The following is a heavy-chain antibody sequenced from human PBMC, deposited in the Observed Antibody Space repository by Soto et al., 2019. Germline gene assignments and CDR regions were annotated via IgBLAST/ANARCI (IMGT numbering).Heavy chain of an antibody. CDR2: IHSSGSP. CDR3: ARNLVAATSEVVFDY. CDR1: GASISSGDYY. Sequence: PSETLSLTCTVSGASISSGDYYWSWIRQHPGKGLEWIGYIHSSGSPFYNPSLKSRVSISIDTSKKQFSLNLKSVTAADTAVYYCARNLVAATSEVVFDYWGQGTLVTVSS. J-gene: IGHJ4*02. D-gene: IGHD2-15*01. V-gene: IGHV4-31*03.